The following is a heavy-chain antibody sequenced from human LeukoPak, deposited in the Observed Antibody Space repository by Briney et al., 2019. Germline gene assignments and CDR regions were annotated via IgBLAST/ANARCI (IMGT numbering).Heavy chain of an antibody. CDR3: ASSYYDFWSGYYHFDY. Sequence: GESLKISCKGSGYSFTSYWIGWVRQMPGKGLEWMGIIYPGDSDTRYSPSFQGQVTISADKSISTAYLQWSSLKASDTAMYYCASSYYDFWSGYYHFDYWGQGTLVTVSS. J-gene: IGHJ4*02. V-gene: IGHV5-51*01. CDR1: GYSFTSYW. CDR2: IYPGDSDT. D-gene: IGHD3-3*01.